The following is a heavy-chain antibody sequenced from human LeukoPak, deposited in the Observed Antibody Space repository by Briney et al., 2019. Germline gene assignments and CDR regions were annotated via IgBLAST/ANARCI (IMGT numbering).Heavy chain of an antibody. CDR2: IYYSGST. D-gene: IGHD4-17*01. CDR1: GGSISSYY. Sequence: SETLSLTCTVSGGSISSYYWSWIRQPPGKGLEWNGYIYYSGSTNYNPSLKSRVTISVDTSKNQFSLKLSSVTAADTAVYYCARGAFYGDYDYWGQGTLVTVSS. V-gene: IGHV4-59*01. J-gene: IGHJ4*02. CDR3: ARGAFYGDYDY.